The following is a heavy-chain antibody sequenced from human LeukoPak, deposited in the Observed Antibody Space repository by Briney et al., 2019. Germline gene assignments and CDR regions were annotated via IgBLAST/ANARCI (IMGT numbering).Heavy chain of an antibody. Sequence: ASVKVSCKASGYTFTSYGISWVRQAPGQGLEWMGWISAYNGNTNCAQKLQGRVTMTTDTSTSTAYMELRSLRSDDTAVYYCAREGDVLRFLEWLSEKYYFDYWGQGALVTVSS. CDR2: ISAYNGNT. CDR3: AREGDVLRFLEWLSEKYYFDY. CDR1: GYTFTSYG. J-gene: IGHJ4*02. V-gene: IGHV1-18*01. D-gene: IGHD3-3*01.